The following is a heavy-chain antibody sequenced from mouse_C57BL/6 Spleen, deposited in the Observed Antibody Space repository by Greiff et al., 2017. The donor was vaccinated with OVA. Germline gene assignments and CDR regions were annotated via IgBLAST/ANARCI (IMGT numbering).Heavy chain of an antibody. CDR3: ARTYDGYYSFAY. V-gene: IGHV1-26*01. CDR2: INPNNGGT. CDR1: GYTFTDYY. D-gene: IGHD2-3*01. J-gene: IGHJ3*01. Sequence: VQLQQSGPELVKPGASVKISCKASGYTFTDYYMNWVKQSHGKSLEWIGDINPNNGGTSYNQKLKGKATLTVDKSSSTAYMELRSLTSEDSAVYYCARTYDGYYSFAYWGQGTLVTVSA.